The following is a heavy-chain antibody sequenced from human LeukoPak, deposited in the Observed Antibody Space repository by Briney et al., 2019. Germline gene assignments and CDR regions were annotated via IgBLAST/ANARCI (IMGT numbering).Heavy chain of an antibody. J-gene: IGHJ4*02. V-gene: IGHV4-39*07. CDR2: IYYSGIT. CDR3: ARGRSDILTAYYI. Sequence: SETLSLTCTVSGGSISSSSYYWGWIRQPPGKGLEWIGSIYYSGITNYHPSLKGRVTISVDKSKNQFSLKLTSVTAADTALYYCARGRSDILTAYYIWGQGTLVTVSS. CDR1: GGSISSSSYY. D-gene: IGHD3-9*01.